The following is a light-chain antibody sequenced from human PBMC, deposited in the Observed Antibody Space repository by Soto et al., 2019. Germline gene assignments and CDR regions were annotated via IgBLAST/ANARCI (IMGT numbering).Light chain of an antibody. V-gene: IGKV3-15*01. J-gene: IGKJ4*01. Sequence: EIVMTQSPATLSVYPGERATLSCRASQSITSSLAWYQQKPGQAPRLLIYAASTRATGVPARFSGSGSETEFTLTITTLQSEDFAAYYCQQYNHWPLSFGVGTKVDIK. CDR3: QQYNHWPLS. CDR2: AAS. CDR1: QSITSS.